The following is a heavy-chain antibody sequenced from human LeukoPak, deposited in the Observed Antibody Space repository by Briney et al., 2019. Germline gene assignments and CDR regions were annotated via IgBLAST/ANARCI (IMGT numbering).Heavy chain of an antibody. D-gene: IGHD3-10*01. CDR2: IHRGGNT. V-gene: IGHV3-66*01. CDR3: ARDPGYGLGVDYGDY. J-gene: IGHJ4*02. Sequence: SGGSLRPSCAASGFTVSGNYMSWVRQAPGKGLEWLSVIHRGGNTYYADSVKGRFTISRDSSKNTVFLQMDSLRAEDTAVYYCARDPGYGLGVDYGDYWGQGTLVTVSS. CDR1: GFTVSGNY.